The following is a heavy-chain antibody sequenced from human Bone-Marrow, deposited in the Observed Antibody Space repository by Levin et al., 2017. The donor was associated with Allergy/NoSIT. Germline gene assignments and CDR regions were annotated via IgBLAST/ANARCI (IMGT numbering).Heavy chain of an antibody. D-gene: IGHD6-13*01. CDR2: IKSKADGGTT. CDR1: GITFSNAW. V-gene: IGHV3-15*01. J-gene: IGHJ4*02. CDR3: TTYSSSWYYFDY. Sequence: GGSLRLSCAASGITFSNAWMSWARQAPGKGLEWVGRIKSKADGGTTEYAAPVKGRFTISRDDAKNTLYLQMNSLKTEDTAVYFCTTYSSSWYYFDYWGQGTLVTVSS.